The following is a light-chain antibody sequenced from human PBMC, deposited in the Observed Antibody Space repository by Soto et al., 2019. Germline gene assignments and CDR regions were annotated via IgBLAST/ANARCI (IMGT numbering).Light chain of an antibody. CDR3: SSYAGSNNHVV. Sequence: QSVLTQPPSASGSPGQSVTISCTGTSSDVGGHNYVSWYQQYPGKAPKLMIYEVSKRPSGVPDRFSGSKSGNTASLTVSGLQAEDEADYYCSSYAGSNNHVVFGGGTQLTVL. J-gene: IGLJ2*01. CDR2: EVS. V-gene: IGLV2-8*01. CDR1: SSDVGGHNY.